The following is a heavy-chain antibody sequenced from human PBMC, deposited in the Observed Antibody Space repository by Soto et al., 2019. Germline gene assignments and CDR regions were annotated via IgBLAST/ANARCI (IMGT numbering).Heavy chain of an antibody. J-gene: IGHJ4*02. CDR1: GGSISSYY. Sequence: PSETLSLTCTVSGGSISSYYWSWIRQPPGKGLEWIGYIYYSGSTNYNPSLKSRVTISVDTSKNQFSLKLSSVTAADTAVYYCARKYSSSWCIDYWGQATLVTVSS. D-gene: IGHD6-13*01. V-gene: IGHV4-59*01. CDR2: IYYSGST. CDR3: ARKYSSSWCIDY.